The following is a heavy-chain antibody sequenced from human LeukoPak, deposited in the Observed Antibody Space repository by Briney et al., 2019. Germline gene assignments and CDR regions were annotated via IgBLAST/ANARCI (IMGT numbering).Heavy chain of an antibody. J-gene: IGHJ6*03. CDR3: ARGKGSSWVSYYYYMDV. V-gene: IGHV4-4*07. CDR1: GDSISSYY. Sequence: SETLSLTCTVSGDSISSYYWSWIRQPAGKGLEWIGRIYISGSSGSSNYNPSLKSRVTMSVDTSKNQFSLKLSSVTAADTAVYYCARGKGSSWVSYYYYMDVWGKGTTVTISS. CDR2: IYISGSSGSS. D-gene: IGHD6-13*01.